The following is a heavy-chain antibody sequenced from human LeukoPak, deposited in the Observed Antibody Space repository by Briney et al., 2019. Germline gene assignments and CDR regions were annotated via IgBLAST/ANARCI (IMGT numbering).Heavy chain of an antibody. V-gene: IGHV1-8*03. CDR2: MNPNSGNT. D-gene: IGHD5-18*01. Sequence: ASVTVSFKASGYTFTSYDINWVRQATGQGVEWMGWMNPNSGNTGYAQKFQGRVTITRNTSISTAYMELSSLRSEDTAVYYCARAERGYSYGPYYYYYMDVWGKGTTVTVSS. CDR1: GYTFTSYD. J-gene: IGHJ6*03. CDR3: ARAERGYSYGPYYYYYMDV.